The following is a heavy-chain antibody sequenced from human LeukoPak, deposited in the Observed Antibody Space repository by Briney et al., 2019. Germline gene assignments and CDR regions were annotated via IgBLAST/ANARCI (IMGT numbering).Heavy chain of an antibody. CDR3: ARGRVAGTTGVDY. D-gene: IGHD6-19*01. V-gene: IGHV4-34*01. J-gene: IGHJ4*02. CDR2: INHSGST. CDR1: GGSLSGYY. Sequence: PSETLSLTCAVYGGSLSGYYWSWIRQPPGKGLEWIGEINHSGSTNYNPSLKSRVTISVDTSKNQFSLKLSSVTAADTAVYYCARGRVAGTTGVDYWGQGTLVTVSS.